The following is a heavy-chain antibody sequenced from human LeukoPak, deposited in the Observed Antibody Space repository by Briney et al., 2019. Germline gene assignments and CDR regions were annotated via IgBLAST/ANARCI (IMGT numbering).Heavy chain of an antibody. V-gene: IGHV3-23*01. CDR2: ISARGTTT. Sequence: GGSLRLSCAASGVTFNSYAMSWGRQAPGKRLEWVLAISARGTTTYYTDSVKARFIISMDNSKNTLLLQMSLLRTDDTAVYYSASRPPTSIGWIAPFDYWGQGTLVPVSA. D-gene: IGHD6-19*01. CDR1: GVTFNSYA. CDR3: ASRPPTSIGWIAPFDY. J-gene: IGHJ4*02.